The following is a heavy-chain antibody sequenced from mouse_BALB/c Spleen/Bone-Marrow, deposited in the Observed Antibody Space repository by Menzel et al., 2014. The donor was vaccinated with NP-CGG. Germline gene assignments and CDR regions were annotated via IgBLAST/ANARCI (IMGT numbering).Heavy chain of an antibody. V-gene: IGHV2-9*02. CDR3: ASYYRYDGAY. CDR2: IWAGGST. J-gene: IGHJ3*01. D-gene: IGHD2-14*01. Sequence: VQLQQSGPGLVAPSQSLSITCTVSGFSLTNYGVHWVRQPPGKGLEWLGVIWAGGSTNYNSALMSRLTISKDNSKSQVFLKMSSLQTDDTAMYYCASYYRYDGAYWGQGTLVTVPA. CDR1: GFSLTNYG.